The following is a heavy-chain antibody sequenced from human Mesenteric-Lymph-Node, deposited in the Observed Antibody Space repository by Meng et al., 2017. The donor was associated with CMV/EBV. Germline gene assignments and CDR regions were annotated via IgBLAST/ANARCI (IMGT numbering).Heavy chain of an antibody. Sequence: GESLKISCAASGFTVTSNYMTWVRQAPGKGLEWVSLIYTGGRTYYTDSVKGRFTISRDNSENTLYLQMNDLRADDTAIYYCARDQRGGSGFDYWGQGALVTVSS. CDR3: ARDQRGGSGFDY. J-gene: IGHJ4*02. CDR2: IYTGGRT. CDR1: GFTVTSNY. V-gene: IGHV3-53*01. D-gene: IGHD6-19*01.